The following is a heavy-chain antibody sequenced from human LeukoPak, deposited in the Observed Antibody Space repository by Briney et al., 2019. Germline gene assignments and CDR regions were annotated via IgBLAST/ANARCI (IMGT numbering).Heavy chain of an antibody. D-gene: IGHD5-18*01. V-gene: IGHV4-34*01. Sequence: SETLSLTCAVYGGSFSGYYWSWIRQPPGKGLEWIGEINHSGSTNYNPSLKSRVTISVDTSKNQFSLKLSSVTAADTAVYYCARVGGADTAMVVLRYYSDYWGQGTLVTVSS. J-gene: IGHJ4*02. CDR3: ARVGGADTAMVVLRYYSDY. CDR1: GGSFSGYY. CDR2: INHSGST.